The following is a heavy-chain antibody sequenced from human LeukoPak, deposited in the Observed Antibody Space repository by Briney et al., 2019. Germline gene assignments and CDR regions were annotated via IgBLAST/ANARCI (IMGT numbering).Heavy chain of an antibody. CDR1: GCTFSDYY. CDR2: ISSSSSYT. Sequence: GGSLRLSCAASGCTFSDYYMSWIRQAPGKGLEWVSYISSSSSYTNYADSVKGRFTISRDNAKNSLYLQMNSLRAEDTAVYYCARVYYYDSSGYYQPSGYFQHWGQGTLVTVSS. J-gene: IGHJ1*01. V-gene: IGHV3-11*06. CDR3: ARVYYYDSSGYYQPSGYFQH. D-gene: IGHD3-22*01.